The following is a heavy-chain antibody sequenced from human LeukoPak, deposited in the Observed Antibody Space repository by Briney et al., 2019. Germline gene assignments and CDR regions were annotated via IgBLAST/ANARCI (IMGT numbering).Heavy chain of an antibody. Sequence: GGSLRLSCAASGFTFSSYAMSWVRQAPGKGLEWVSAISGSGGSTYYADSVKGRFTISRDNSKNTLYLQMNGLRAEDTAVYYCAKDSSFGVVITYNWFDPWGQGTLVTVSS. V-gene: IGHV3-23*01. CDR2: ISGSGGST. J-gene: IGHJ5*02. D-gene: IGHD3-3*01. CDR3: AKDSSFGVVITYNWFDP. CDR1: GFTFSSYA.